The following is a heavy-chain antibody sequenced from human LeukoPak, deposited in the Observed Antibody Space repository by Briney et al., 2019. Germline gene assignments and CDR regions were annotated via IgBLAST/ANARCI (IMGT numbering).Heavy chain of an antibody. Sequence: GESLKISCKGSGYSFTSYWIDWVREMPGKRLEWMGVIYPGDSGTRYSPSFQGQVTISADKSISTAYLQWSSLKASDTAMYYCARGLEDRYSSSWENWFDPWGQGTLVTVSS. CDR2: IYPGDSGT. J-gene: IGHJ5*02. V-gene: IGHV5-51*01. CDR3: ARGLEDRYSSSWENWFDP. D-gene: IGHD6-13*01. CDR1: GYSFTSYW.